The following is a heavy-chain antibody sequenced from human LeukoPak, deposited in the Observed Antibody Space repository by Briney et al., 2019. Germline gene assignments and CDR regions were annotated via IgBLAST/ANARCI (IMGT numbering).Heavy chain of an antibody. CDR1: GFTFSSYW. Sequence: GGSLRLSCAASGFTFSSYWMRWVRQAPGKGLEWVANIKQDGSEKYYVDSVKGRFTISRDNAENSLYLQMNSLRGEDTAVYFCARAGYSSGWDYWGQGTLVTVSS. J-gene: IGHJ4*02. CDR3: ARAGYSSGWDY. CDR2: IKQDGSEK. D-gene: IGHD6-19*01. V-gene: IGHV3-7*01.